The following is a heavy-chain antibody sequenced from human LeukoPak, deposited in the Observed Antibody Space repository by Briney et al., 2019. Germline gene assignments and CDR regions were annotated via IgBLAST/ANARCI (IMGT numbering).Heavy chain of an antibody. CDR2: INPNSGGT. V-gene: IGHV1-2*02. D-gene: IGHD6-6*01. CDR1: GYTFTGYY. CDR3: ARGYSSSSGCDY. Sequence: ASVKVSCKASGYTFTGYYMHWVRQAPGQGPEWMGWINPNSGGTNYAQKFQGRVTMTRDTSISTAYMELSRLRSDDTAVYYCARGYSSSSGCDYWGQGTLVTVSS. J-gene: IGHJ4*02.